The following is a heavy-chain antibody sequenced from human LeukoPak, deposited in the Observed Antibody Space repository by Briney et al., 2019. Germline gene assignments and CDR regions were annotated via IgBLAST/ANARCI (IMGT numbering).Heavy chain of an antibody. CDR2: TSYDGSNS. Sequence: GGSLRLSCAASGFTVSTKYMTWVRQAPGKGLEWVAVTSYDGSNSYYADSVKGRFTISRDNSENTLYLQMDSLRTEDTAVYYCAKQYRSRYYYDNSAYDYWGQGTLVTVSS. D-gene: IGHD3-22*01. V-gene: IGHV3-30*18. J-gene: IGHJ4*02. CDR1: GFTVSTKY. CDR3: AKQYRSRYYYDNSAYDY.